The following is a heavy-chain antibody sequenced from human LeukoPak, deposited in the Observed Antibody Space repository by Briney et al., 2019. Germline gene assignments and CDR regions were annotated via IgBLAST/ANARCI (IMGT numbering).Heavy chain of an antibody. D-gene: IGHD5-24*01. V-gene: IGHV4-59*01. J-gene: IGHJ4*02. CDR3: ASLALDGYVDY. CDR1: GGSISSYY. Sequence: SETLSLTCTVSGGSISSYYWSWIRQPPGKGLEWIGYTYYSGGTNYNPSLKSRVTISVDTSKNQFSLKLSSVTAADTAVYYCASLALDGYVDYWGQGTLVTVSS. CDR2: TYYSGGT.